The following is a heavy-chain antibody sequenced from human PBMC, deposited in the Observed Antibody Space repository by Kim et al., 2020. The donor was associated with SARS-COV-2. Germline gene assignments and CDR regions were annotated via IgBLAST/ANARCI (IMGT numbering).Heavy chain of an antibody. CDR1: GGSISSSNW. V-gene: IGHV4-4*02. J-gene: IGHJ4*02. Sequence: SETLSLTCAVSGGSISSSNWWSWVRQPPGKGLEWIGEIYHSGSTNYNPSLKSRVTISVDKSKNQFSLKLGSLTAADKAVYYCARSHYDILTGYYCFDYWGQGTLVTVSS. CDR2: IYHSGST. CDR3: ARSHYDILTGYYCFDY. D-gene: IGHD3-9*01.